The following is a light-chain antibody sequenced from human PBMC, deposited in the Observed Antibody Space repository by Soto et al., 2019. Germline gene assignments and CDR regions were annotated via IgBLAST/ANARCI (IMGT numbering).Light chain of an antibody. Sequence: EIVMTQSPATLSVSPGERATLSCRASQSVSSNLAWYQQQPGQPPRLLIYDASTRATDIPARFSGSGSGTEFTLTISSLQSEDCAVYYCQQYKSWLYTFGQGTKLEIK. CDR2: DAS. CDR1: QSVSSN. V-gene: IGKV3-15*01. CDR3: QQYKSWLYT. J-gene: IGKJ2*01.